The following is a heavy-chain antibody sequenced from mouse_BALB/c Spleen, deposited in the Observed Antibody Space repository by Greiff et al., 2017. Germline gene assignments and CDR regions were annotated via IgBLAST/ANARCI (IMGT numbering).Heavy chain of an antibody. V-gene: IGHV3-8*02. CDR3: SPIYEYDVWFAY. Sequence: VQLQQSGPSLVKPAQTLSLTCSVSGDSITSGYLNWIRKFPGNKLEYMGYISYSGSTYYTPSLKSRISITRDTSKNQSYLQLNSVTTEDTATYYCSPIYEYDVWFAYWGQGTLVTVSA. CDR1: GDSITSGY. J-gene: IGHJ3*01. D-gene: IGHD2-4*01. CDR2: ISYSGST.